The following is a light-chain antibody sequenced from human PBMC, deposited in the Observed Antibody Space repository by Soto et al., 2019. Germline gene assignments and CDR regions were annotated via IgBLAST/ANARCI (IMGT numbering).Light chain of an antibody. CDR2: GAS. J-gene: IGKJ2*01. V-gene: IGKV3-20*01. CDR3: QQYCPSPYT. Sequence: EIVLTQSPGTLSLSPGERATLSCRASQSVSSNYLAWYQQKPGQAPSLLIYGASYRATGSPDRFRGSGSGTDFTLTISRLEPEDLAVYYCQQYCPSPYTFGQGTKLEIK. CDR1: QSVSSNY.